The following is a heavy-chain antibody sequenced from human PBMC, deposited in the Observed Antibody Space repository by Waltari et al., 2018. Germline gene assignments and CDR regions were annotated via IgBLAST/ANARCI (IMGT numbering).Heavy chain of an antibody. V-gene: IGHV3-66*01. CDR3: ARDRQEVTRRIRGIVIGGI. CDR1: GFTVGSNY. J-gene: IGHJ3*02. CDR2: IYRCGSR. D-gene: IGHD5-18*01. Sequence: EVQLVESGGGLVQPGGSLRLSCAASGFTVGSNYMSWVRQAPGKGLEWVSGIYRCGSRCCADYAKCGLTSSTDNSKNTMYLQMNSLRAEDTAVYYCARDRQEVTRRIRGIVIGGIWGQGTMVTVSS.